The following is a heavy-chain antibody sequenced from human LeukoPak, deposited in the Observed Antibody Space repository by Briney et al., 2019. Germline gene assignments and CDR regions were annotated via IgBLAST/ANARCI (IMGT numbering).Heavy chain of an antibody. J-gene: IGHJ4*02. Sequence: PGGSLRLSCAASGFPFDRYWMSWVRLAPGKGLEWVANIKHDGSEKTFVDSVKGRFTISRDNAENSLYLQTNSLRAEDTAVYYCARQPIYEAYFDFWGQGTLVTVSS. CDR1: GFPFDRYW. D-gene: IGHD3-16*01. V-gene: IGHV3-7*01. CDR2: IKHDGSEK. CDR3: ARQPIYEAYFDF.